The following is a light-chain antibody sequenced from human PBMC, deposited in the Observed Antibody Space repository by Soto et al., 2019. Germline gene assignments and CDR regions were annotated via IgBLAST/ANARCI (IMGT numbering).Light chain of an antibody. CDR3: QQYHIYSGT. Sequence: DIQMTQSPSTLSASVGDRVTITCRASQTIDSWLAWYQQRPGKPPNLLIYKASTLASGVASRFSGSGSGTEFTLTKNSLQTDDFATYYCQQYHIYSGTFGQGTKVEIK. CDR1: QTIDSW. J-gene: IGKJ1*01. CDR2: KAS. V-gene: IGKV1-5*03.